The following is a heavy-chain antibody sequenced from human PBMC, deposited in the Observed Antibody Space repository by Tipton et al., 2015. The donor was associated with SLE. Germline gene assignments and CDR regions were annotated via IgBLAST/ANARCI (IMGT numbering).Heavy chain of an antibody. D-gene: IGHD6-13*01. CDR1: GGSFSDYY. CDR3: ARVIAAAGTGGYFDY. CDR2: INHSGST. Sequence: TLSLTCAVYGGSFSDYYWSWIRQPPGKGLEWIGEINHSGSTNYNPSLKSRVTISVDTSKNQFSLKLSSVTAADTAVYYCARVIAAAGTGGYFDYWGQGTLVTVSS. J-gene: IGHJ4*02. V-gene: IGHV4-34*01.